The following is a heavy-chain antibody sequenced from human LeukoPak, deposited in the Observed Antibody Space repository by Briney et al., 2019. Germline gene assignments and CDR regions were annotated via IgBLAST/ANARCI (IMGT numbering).Heavy chain of an antibody. J-gene: IGHJ4*02. Sequence: ASVKVSCKASGYTFTGYYMHWVRQAPGQGLEWMGWINPNSGGTNYAQKFQGRVTMTRDTSISTAYMELSSLRSEDTAVYYCARDRTYDYGGKEGFDYWGQGTLVTVSS. D-gene: IGHD4-23*01. V-gene: IGHV1-2*02. CDR1: GYTFTGYY. CDR2: INPNSGGT. CDR3: ARDRTYDYGGKEGFDY.